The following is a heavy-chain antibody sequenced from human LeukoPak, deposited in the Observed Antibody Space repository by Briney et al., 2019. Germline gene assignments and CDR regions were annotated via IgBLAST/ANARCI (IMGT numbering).Heavy chain of an antibody. CDR1: GFSFSGYW. Sequence: GGGLRLSCAASGFSFSGYWMYWVRQAPGKGLVWVSLINGDGSSTNYADSVKGRFTISRDNAKNTLYLQVNSLRADDTAVYYCARHLGTYSDHWGQGTLATVSA. V-gene: IGHV3-74*01. CDR3: ARHLGTYSDH. D-gene: IGHD1-26*01. J-gene: IGHJ1*01. CDR2: INGDGSST.